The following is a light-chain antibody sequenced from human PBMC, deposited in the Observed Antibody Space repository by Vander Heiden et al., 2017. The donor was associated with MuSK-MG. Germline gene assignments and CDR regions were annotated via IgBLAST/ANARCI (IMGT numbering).Light chain of an antibody. CDR1: QSISSY. V-gene: IGKV1-39*01. Sequence: DIQMTQSPSSLSASVGDRVTITCRASQSISSYLNWYQQKPGKAPKLLIYAASSLQSGVPSRFSGSGSGTDFTLTISSLQPEDFATYYCQQCDSTLWTFGQGTKVEIK. CDR2: AAS. J-gene: IGKJ1*01. CDR3: QQCDSTLWT.